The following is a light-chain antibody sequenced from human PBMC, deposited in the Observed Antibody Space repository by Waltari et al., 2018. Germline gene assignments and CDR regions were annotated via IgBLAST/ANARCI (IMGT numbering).Light chain of an antibody. J-gene: IGLJ2*01. Sequence: QSALTQPASVSGSPGQSITISCTGTSGDVGGYDYVSWYQQHPGKAPKLVIYDVTNRPSVSSDRFSGAKSGTTASRSISGLQAEDEADYFCSSWTTSDTRKVIFGGGTKLTVL. CDR2: DVT. CDR3: SSWTTSDTRKVI. V-gene: IGLV2-14*03. CDR1: SGDVGGYDY.